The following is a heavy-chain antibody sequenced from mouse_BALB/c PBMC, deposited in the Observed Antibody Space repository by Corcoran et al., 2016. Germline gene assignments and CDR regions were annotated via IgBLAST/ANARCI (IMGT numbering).Heavy chain of an antibody. Sequence: QIQLVQSGPELKKPGETVKISCKASGYTFTNYGMNWVKQAPGKGLKWMGWINTYTGEPTYADDFKGRFAFSLETSASTAYLQINNLKNEDMATYFCARHYYDYEDDAMDYWGQGTSVTVSS. CDR3: ARHYYDYEDDAMDY. CDR1: GYTFTNYG. CDR2: INTYTGEP. J-gene: IGHJ4*01. V-gene: IGHV9-1*02. D-gene: IGHD2-4*01.